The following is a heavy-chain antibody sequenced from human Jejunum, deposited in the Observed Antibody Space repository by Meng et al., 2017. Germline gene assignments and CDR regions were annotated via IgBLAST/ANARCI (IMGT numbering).Heavy chain of an antibody. D-gene: IGHD3-3*01. CDR2: INDSGST. CDR3: VDSKWSANY. CDR1: GGSFSGHY. Sequence: QGQVQRWGAGLLNPSGTLALTCPVYGGSFSGHYWTWIRQPPGKGLEWIGEINDSGSTHYNPSLGSRVTISVDTSKSQFSLKLISVTAADTGVYYCVDSKWSANYWGQGTLVTVSS. V-gene: IGHV4-34*01. J-gene: IGHJ4*02.